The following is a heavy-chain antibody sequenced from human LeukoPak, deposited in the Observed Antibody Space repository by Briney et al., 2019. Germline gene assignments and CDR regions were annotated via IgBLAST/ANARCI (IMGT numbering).Heavy chain of an antibody. CDR1: RFTLGSTW. D-gene: IGHD1-26*01. CDR2: IKEDGSEK. V-gene: IGHV3-7*04. CDR3: ARDRGYYRADY. Sequence: GGSLRLSCAAARFTLGSTWMSWVRHSPGEGREWVANIKEDGSEKIHVDSVKRGFTISRDNAKNSLYLQMNSLRAEATAVYYCARDRGYYRADYWGQGTLVTVSS. J-gene: IGHJ4*02.